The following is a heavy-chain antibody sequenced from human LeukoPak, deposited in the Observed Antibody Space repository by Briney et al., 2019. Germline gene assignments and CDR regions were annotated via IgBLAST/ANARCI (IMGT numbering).Heavy chain of an antibody. J-gene: IGHJ6*03. V-gene: IGHV1-69*06. CDR1: GDTLNSYV. CDR3: AALCCGSYYMDV. CDR2: IIPISGTT. D-gene: IGHD2-15*01. Sequence: SVKVSCKASGDTLNSYVISWVRQAPGQALDCMGVIIPISGTTNYAQKFQGRVTITADKSTSTAYMELSSLRSEDTAVYYCAALCCGSYYMDVWGKGATVTISS.